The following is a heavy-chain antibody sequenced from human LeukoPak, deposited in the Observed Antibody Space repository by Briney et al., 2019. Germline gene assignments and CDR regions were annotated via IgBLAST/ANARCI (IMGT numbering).Heavy chain of an antibody. CDR1: GGTFSSYA. J-gene: IGHJ4*02. V-gene: IGHV1-69*04. D-gene: IGHD3-22*01. CDR3: AREEYYYDSSGILDY. Sequence: SVKVSCKASGGTFSSYAISWVRQAPGQGLEWMGRIIPILGIANYAQKLQGRVTITADKSTSTAYMELSSLRSEDTAVYYCAREEYYYDSSGILDYWGQGTLVTVSS. CDR2: IIPILGIA.